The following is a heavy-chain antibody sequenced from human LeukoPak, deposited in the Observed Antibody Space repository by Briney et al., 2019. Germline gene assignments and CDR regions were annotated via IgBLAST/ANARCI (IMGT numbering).Heavy chain of an antibody. J-gene: IGHJ3*02. D-gene: IGHD3-10*01. Sequence: GESLKISCKGSGYSFTSYWIGWVRQMPGKGLEWMGIIYPGDSDTRYSPSFQGQVTISADKSISTAYLQWSNLKASDTAMYYCARRGERITMVRGVLADAFDIWGQGTMVTVSS. CDR1: GYSFTSYW. CDR3: ARRGERITMVRGVLADAFDI. V-gene: IGHV5-51*01. CDR2: IYPGDSDT.